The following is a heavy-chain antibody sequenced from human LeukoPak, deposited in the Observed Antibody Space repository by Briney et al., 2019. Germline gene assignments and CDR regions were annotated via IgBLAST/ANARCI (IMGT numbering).Heavy chain of an antibody. J-gene: IGHJ3*02. CDR1: GGSISSYY. V-gene: IGHV4-59*01. CDR2: IYYSGST. CDR3: AIRATDAFDI. Sequence: SETLSLTCTVSGGSISSYYWSWIRQPPGKGLEWIGYIYYSGSTNYNPSLKSRVTISVDTSKNQFSLKLSSVTAADTAVYYCAIRATDAFDIWGQGTMVTVSS.